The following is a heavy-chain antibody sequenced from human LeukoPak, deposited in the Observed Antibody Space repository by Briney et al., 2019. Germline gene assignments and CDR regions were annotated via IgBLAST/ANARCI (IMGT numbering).Heavy chain of an antibody. Sequence: ASVKVSCKASGYTFTGYYMHWVRQAPGQGLEWMGGIIPIFGTANYAQKFQGGVTITADKSTSTAYMELSSLRSEDTAVYYCARGYYDSSGYYHFDYWGQGTLVTVSS. V-gene: IGHV1-69*06. CDR1: GYTFTGYY. D-gene: IGHD3-22*01. J-gene: IGHJ4*02. CDR2: IIPIFGTA. CDR3: ARGYYDSSGYYHFDY.